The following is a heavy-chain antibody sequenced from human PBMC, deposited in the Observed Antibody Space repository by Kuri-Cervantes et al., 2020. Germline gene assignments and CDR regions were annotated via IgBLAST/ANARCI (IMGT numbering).Heavy chain of an antibody. D-gene: IGHD6-13*01. CDR1: GFTFSSYG. V-gene: IGHV3-30*18. J-gene: IGHJ4*02. CDR2: ISYDGSNK. Sequence: GGSLRLSCAASGFTFSSYGMHWVRQAPGKGLEWVAVISYDGSNKYYADSVKGRFTISRDNSKNTLYLQMNSLRAEDTAVYYCAKGFIASIDYWGQGTLVNVSS. CDR3: AKGFIASIDY.